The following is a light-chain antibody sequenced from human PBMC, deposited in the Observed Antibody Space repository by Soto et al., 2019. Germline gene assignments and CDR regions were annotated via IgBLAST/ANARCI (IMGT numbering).Light chain of an antibody. CDR2: KAS. CDR3: QQYSSWYT. CDR1: QSISSW. V-gene: IGKV1-5*03. Sequence: DIPMTQSPSTLSASVGDRVTITCRASQSISSWLAWYQQKPGKAPKFLIDKASSLESGVPSRFSGSGSGTEFTLTISSLQPDDFATYYCQQYSSWYTFGQGTKLEIK. J-gene: IGKJ2*01.